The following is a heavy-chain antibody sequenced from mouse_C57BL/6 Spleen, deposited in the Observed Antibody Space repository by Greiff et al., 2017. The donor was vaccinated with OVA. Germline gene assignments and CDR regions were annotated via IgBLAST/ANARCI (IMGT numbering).Heavy chain of an antibody. J-gene: IGHJ2*01. V-gene: IGHV5-6*01. CDR2: ISSGGSYT. CDR1: GFTFSSYG. CDR3: ARHTVVATYYFDY. D-gene: IGHD1-1*01. Sequence: EVQLHESGGDLVKPGGSLKLSCAASGFTFSSYGMSWVRQTPDKRLEWVATISSGGSYTYYPDSVKGRFTISRDNAKNTLYLQMSSLKSEDTAMYYCARHTVVATYYFDYWGQGTTLTVSS.